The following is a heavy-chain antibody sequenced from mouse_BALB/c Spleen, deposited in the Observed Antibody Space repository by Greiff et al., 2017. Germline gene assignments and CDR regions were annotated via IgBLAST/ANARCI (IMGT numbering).Heavy chain of an antibody. CDR1: GYSFTGYY. V-gene: IGHV1-31*01. Sequence: VQLKQSGPELVKPGASVKISCKASGYSFTGYYMHWVKQSHVKSLEWIGRINPYNGATSYNQNFKDKASLTVDKSSSTAYMELHSLTSEDSAVYYCARQYYAGYYYAMDYWGQGTSVTVSS. CDR2: INPYNGAT. D-gene: IGHD1-1*01. J-gene: IGHJ4*01. CDR3: ARQYYAGYYYAMDY.